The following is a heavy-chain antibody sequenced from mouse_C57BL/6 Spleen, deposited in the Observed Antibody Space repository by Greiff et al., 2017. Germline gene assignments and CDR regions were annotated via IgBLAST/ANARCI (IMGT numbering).Heavy chain of an antibody. V-gene: IGHV1-64*01. J-gene: IGHJ2*01. CDR2: IHPNSGST. Sequence: QVQLQQPGAELVKPGASVKLSCKASGYTFTSYWMHWVKQRPGQGLEWIGMIHPNSGSTNYNEKFKSKATLTVDKSSSTAYMQLSSLTSEDSAVYYCARSDYYGSSRNFDYWGQGTTLTVSS. D-gene: IGHD1-1*01. CDR1: GYTFTSYW. CDR3: ARSDYYGSSRNFDY.